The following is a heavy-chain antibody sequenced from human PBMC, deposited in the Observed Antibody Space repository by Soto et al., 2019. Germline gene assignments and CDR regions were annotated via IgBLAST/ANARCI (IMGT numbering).Heavy chain of an antibody. CDR2: INSDGSST. Sequence: GGSLRLSCAASGFTFSSYWMHWVRQAPGKGLVWVSRINSDGSSTSYADSVKGRFTISRDNAKNTLYLQMNSLRAEDTAVYYCARWPVYYDFWSGYYKNSYGMDVWGQGTTVTVSS. D-gene: IGHD3-3*01. V-gene: IGHV3-74*01. CDR3: ARWPVYYDFWSGYYKNSYGMDV. CDR1: GFTFSSYW. J-gene: IGHJ6*02.